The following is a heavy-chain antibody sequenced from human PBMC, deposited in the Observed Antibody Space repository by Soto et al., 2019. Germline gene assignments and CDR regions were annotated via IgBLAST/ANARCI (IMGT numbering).Heavy chain of an antibody. D-gene: IGHD3-16*02. J-gene: IGHJ4*02. Sequence: EVQLLESGGGLVQPGKSLRLSCAASGFTFSSYVMRWVRQAPGKGLEWVSAISGSSGDTTYYADSVKGRFTISRDNSKNTLYLQMNSLRVEDTAVYYCAKSVGGVIANGAYWGQGTLVTVSS. V-gene: IGHV3-23*01. CDR3: AKSVGGVIANGAY. CDR2: ISGSSGDTT. CDR1: GFTFSSYV.